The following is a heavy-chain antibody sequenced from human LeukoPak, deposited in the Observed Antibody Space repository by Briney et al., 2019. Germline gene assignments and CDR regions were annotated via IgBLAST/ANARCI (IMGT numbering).Heavy chain of an antibody. CDR3: ARGGDVLTGYYTPLELDY. D-gene: IGHD3-9*01. Sequence: SETLSLTCTVSGGSISSHYWSWIRQPPGKGLEWIGYIYYSGSTNYNPSLKSRVTISVDTSKNQFSLKLSSVTAADTAVYYCARGGDVLTGYYTPLELDYWGQGTLVTVSS. V-gene: IGHV4-59*11. J-gene: IGHJ4*02. CDR2: IYYSGST. CDR1: GGSISSHY.